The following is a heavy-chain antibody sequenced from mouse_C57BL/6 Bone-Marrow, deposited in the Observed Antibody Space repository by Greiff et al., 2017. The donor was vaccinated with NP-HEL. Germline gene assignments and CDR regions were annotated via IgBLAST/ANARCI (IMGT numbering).Heavy chain of an antibody. D-gene: IGHD1-3*01. Sequence: VQLQQSGAELVKPGASVKISCKASGYAFSSYWMNWVKRRPGKGLEWIGQIYPGDGGTNYNGQFKGKATLTADKSSSTAYMQLNSLTSEASAVYCYSPLCYNIHDMDYWGQGTSVTVSS. CDR3: SPLCYNIHDMDY. V-gene: IGHV1-80*01. J-gene: IGHJ4*01. CDR1: GYAFSSYW. CDR2: IYPGDGGT.